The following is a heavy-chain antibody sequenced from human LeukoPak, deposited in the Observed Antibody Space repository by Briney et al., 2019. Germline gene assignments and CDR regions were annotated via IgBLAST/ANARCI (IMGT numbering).Heavy chain of an antibody. Sequence: SETLSLTCTVSGGSISSYYWSWIRQPPGKGLGWIGYIYYSGSTNYNPSLKSRVTISVDTSKNQFSLKLSSVTAADTAVYYCARDHEDPYYFDYWGQGTLVTVSS. CDR3: ARDHEDPYYFDY. J-gene: IGHJ4*02. V-gene: IGHV4-59*01. CDR2: IYYSGST. CDR1: GGSISSYY.